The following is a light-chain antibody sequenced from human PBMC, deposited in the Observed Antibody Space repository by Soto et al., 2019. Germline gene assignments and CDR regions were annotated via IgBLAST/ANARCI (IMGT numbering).Light chain of an antibody. CDR2: SNS. V-gene: IGLV1-44*01. CDR1: SSNIGSNT. J-gene: IGLJ3*02. Sequence: QSVLTQPPSASGTPGQRVTISCSGSSSNIGSNTVNWYQQLPGTAPKLFIYSNSQRPSGVPDRFSGSKSGTSASLAISGLQSEDEADYYCQSYDSSLSGAVFGGGTKLTVL. CDR3: QSYDSSLSGAV.